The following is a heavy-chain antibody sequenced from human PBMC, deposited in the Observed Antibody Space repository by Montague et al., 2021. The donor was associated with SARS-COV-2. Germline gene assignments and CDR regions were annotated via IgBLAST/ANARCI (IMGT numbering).Heavy chain of an antibody. Sequence: SETLSLTCSVSGGSTINNYWSWIRQPPGKGLEWMGYIYYTGSTDYNPSLESRATLSIDTSKNEFSLKLTSVTAADTAVYYCARGGGRLQYSYYYGMDVWGQGTTVTVSS. D-gene: IGHD5-12*01. CDR2: IYYTGST. J-gene: IGHJ6*02. V-gene: IGHV4-59*01. CDR3: ARGGGRLQYSYYYGMDV. CDR1: GGSTINNY.